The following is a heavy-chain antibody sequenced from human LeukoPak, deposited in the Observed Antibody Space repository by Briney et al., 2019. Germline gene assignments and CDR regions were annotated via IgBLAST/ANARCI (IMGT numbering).Heavy chain of an antibody. CDR1: GFTFSAYG. D-gene: IGHD3-22*01. CDR2: IRYDETYK. CDR3: AKLYDSSGYYYHTPIDY. V-gene: IGHV3-30*02. J-gene: IGHJ4*02. Sequence: GGSLRLSCTASGFTFSAYGMHWVRQAPGKGLEWVSFIRYDETYKYYADSVKGRFTISRDNSKNTLYLQMNSLRAEDTAVYYCAKLYDSSGYYYHTPIDYWGQGTLVTVSS.